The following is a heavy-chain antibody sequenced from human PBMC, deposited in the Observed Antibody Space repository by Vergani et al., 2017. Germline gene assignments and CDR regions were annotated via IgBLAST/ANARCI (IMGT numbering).Heavy chain of an antibody. Sequence: QVQLQESGPGLVKPSQTLSLTCTVSGDSISSGSYYWSWIRQPAGQGLEWIGRIYARGSTNYNPSLRSRVTISVDTSKNQFSLKLGSVTAADTAVYYCARGAYSTGWDEVSSYYYSGMDVWGQGTTVTVSS. V-gene: IGHV4-61*02. CDR1: GDSISSGSYY. J-gene: IGHJ6*02. D-gene: IGHD6-19*01. CDR2: IYARGST. CDR3: ARGAYSTGWDEVSSYYYSGMDV.